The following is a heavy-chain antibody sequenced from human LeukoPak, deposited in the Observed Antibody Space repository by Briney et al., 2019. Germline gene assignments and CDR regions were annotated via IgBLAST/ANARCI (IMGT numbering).Heavy chain of an antibody. V-gene: IGHV3-23*01. Sequence: GGSLRLSCAASGFTFSSYAMSWVRQAPGKGLEWVSGIFGSGGSTYCADSVKGRFTISRDNSKNTLYLPMNSLKAEDTAVYYCAKDFYGAGVVGAFDIWGEGTMVTVS. CDR2: IFGSGGST. J-gene: IGHJ3*02. D-gene: IGHD3-10*01. CDR1: GFTFSSYA. CDR3: AKDFYGAGVVGAFDI.